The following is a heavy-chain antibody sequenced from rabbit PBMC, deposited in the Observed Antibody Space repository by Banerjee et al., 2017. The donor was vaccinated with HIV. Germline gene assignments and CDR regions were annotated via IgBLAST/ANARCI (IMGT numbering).Heavy chain of an antibody. CDR1: GFSFSSAYD. D-gene: IGHD4-1*01. Sequence: QEQLEESGGDLVKPEGSLTLTCKASGFSFSSAYDMCWVRQAPGKGLEWIACIYAGSSGSTSYASWAKGRFTISKTSSTTVTLQMASLTAADTATYFCARDLAGAIGWNFNLWGPGTLVTVS. V-gene: IGHV1S45*01. J-gene: IGHJ4*01. CDR3: ARDLAGAIGWNFNL. CDR2: IYAGSSGST.